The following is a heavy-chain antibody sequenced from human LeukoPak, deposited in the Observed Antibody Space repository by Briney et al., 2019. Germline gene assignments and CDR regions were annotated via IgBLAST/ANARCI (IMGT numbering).Heavy chain of an antibody. CDR3: LIAAARSLYYYYGMDV. V-gene: IGHV3-23*01. CDR2: ISGSGGST. J-gene: IGHJ6*02. D-gene: IGHD6-13*01. Sequence: GGSLRLSCAASGFTFSSYAMSWVRQAPGKGLEWVSAISGSGGSTYYADSVKGRFTISRDNSKNTLYLQMNSLRAEDTAVYYCLIAAARSLYYYYGMDVWGQGTTVTVSS. CDR1: GFTFSSYA.